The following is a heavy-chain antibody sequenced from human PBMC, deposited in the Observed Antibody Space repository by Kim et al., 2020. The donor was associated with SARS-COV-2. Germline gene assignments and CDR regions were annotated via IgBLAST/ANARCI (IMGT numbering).Heavy chain of an antibody. CDR3: ARGSSSWTFDY. Sequence: SETLSLTCTVSGGSISSYYWSWIRQPPGKGLEWIGYIYYSGSTNYNPSLKSRVTISVDTSKNQFSLKLSSVTAADTAVYYCARGSSSWTFDYWGQGTLVTVSS. V-gene: IGHV4-59*01. D-gene: IGHD6-13*01. J-gene: IGHJ4*02. CDR2: IYYSGST. CDR1: GGSISSYY.